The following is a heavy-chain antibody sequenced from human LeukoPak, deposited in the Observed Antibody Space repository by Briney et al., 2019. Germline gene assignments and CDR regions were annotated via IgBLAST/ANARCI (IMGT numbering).Heavy chain of an antibody. CDR2: ISYAGSNT. V-gene: IGHV3-30*18. J-gene: IGHJ4*02. Sequence: GGSLRLSCAASGFTFSIYGVHWVRQTPGKGLEWVAVISYAGSNTYYADSVKGRFTISRDNSKNTLYLQMNSLRAEDTAVYYCAQDPGYCSGGSCYYFDYWGQGTLVTVSS. CDR1: GFTFSIYG. CDR3: AQDPGYCSGGSCYYFDY. D-gene: IGHD2-15*01.